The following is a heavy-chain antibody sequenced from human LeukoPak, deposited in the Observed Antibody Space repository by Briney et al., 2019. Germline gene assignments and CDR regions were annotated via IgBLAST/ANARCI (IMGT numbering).Heavy chain of an antibody. CDR2: IWYDGSNK. J-gene: IGHJ4*02. CDR3: CTSPSFGSSWYQFNY. D-gene: IGHD6-13*01. Sequence: GRSLRLSCAASGFTFSSYGVHWVRQAPGKGLEWVAVIWYDGSNKYYADSVKGRFTISRDNSKNTLYLQMNSLRAEDTAVYYCCTSPSFGSSWYQFNYWGQGALVIVSS. V-gene: IGHV3-33*01. CDR1: GFTFSSYG.